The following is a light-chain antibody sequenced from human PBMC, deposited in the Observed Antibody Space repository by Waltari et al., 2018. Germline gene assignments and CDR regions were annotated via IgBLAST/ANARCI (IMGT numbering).Light chain of an antibody. J-gene: IGKJ2*01. V-gene: IGKV1-5*03. CDR2: TAS. Sequence: DIQMTQSPSTLSASVGDKVTITCRASQNIGSWLAWYQQKPGKAPKLLIYTASTLQSGVPSRFSGSGSGTEFTVTISSLQAEDVAVYYCQQYYIAPYTFGQGTRLEIK. CDR1: QNIGSW. CDR3: QQYYIAPYT.